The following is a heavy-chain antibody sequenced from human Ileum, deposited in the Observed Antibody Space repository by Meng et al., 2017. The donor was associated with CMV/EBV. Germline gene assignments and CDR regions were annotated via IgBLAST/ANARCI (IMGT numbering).Heavy chain of an antibody. CDR1: GGSISRYSYY. Sequence: SETLSLTCIVYGGSISRYSYYWGWIRPPPGRGLEWIANIYHSGSTYYNPSLKSRVTISIDTSQNQFSLNLNSVTAADTAVYYCARDFDVKFRFDPWGQGTLVTVSS. V-gene: IGHV4-39*07. J-gene: IGHJ5*02. CDR3: ARDFDVKFRFDP. CDR2: IYHSGST.